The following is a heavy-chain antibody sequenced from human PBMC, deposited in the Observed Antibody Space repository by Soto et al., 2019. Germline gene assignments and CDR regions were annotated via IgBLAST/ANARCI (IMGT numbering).Heavy chain of an antibody. D-gene: IGHD3-9*01. CDR2: INQDGGVT. CDR1: GFTFMSSF. CDR3: AAGDYLTGFSYREIKWFDP. Sequence: GGSLRLSCVASGFTFMSSFMGWVRQAPGKGLEWVANINQDGGVTYYVDSVEGRFTIYRDNTKDSLYLQMSSLRGEDTAVYYCAAGDYLTGFSYREIKWFDPWGQGTLVTVSS. V-gene: IGHV3-7*03. J-gene: IGHJ5*02.